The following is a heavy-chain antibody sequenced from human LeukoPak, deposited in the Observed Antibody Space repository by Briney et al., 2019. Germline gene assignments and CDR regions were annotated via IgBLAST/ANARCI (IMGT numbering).Heavy chain of an antibody. CDR3: ANDPHIAVATDY. D-gene: IGHD6-19*01. Sequence: PGGSLRLSCAASGFTFSSYAMSWVRQAPGKGLEWVSAISGSGGSTYYADSVKGRFTISRDNSKNTLYLQMNSLRAEDTAVYYCANDPHIAVATDYWGQGTLVTVSS. CDR2: ISGSGGST. V-gene: IGHV3-23*01. CDR1: GFTFSSYA. J-gene: IGHJ4*02.